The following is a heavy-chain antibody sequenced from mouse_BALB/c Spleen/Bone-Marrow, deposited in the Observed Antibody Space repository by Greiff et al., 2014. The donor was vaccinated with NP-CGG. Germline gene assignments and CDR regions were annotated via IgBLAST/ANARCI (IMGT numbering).Heavy chain of an antibody. Sequence: VQLQQSGAELVRPGTSVKVSCKGSGYAFTNYLIGWVKQRPGQGLEWIGVINSGSGGTKYNEKFKGKATLTADKSSSTAYMQRSRLTSDDSAVYFCARAITDAMDYWGQGTSVTVSS. CDR2: INSGSGGT. V-gene: IGHV1-54*01. J-gene: IGHJ4*01. D-gene: IGHD2-4*01. CDR3: ARAITDAMDY. CDR1: GYAFTNYL.